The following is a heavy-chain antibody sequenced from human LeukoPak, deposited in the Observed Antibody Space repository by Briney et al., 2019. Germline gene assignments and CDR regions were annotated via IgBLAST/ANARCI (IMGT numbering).Heavy chain of an antibody. J-gene: IGHJ1*01. Sequence: SETLSLTRSVSGDSISRSDSYWDWIRQPPGKGLEWIGTIYYSGRTYYSPSLNSRVTMSVDTSSYQFSLNLRSVTAADTAVYYCARRRYYDGSGYLEWGQGTLLSVSS. D-gene: IGHD3-22*01. CDR3: ARRRYYDGSGYLE. V-gene: IGHV4-39*01. CDR2: IYYSGRT. CDR1: GDSISRSDSY.